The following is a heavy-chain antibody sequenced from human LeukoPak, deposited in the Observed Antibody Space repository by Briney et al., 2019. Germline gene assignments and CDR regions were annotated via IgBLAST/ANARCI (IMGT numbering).Heavy chain of an antibody. V-gene: IGHV3-30*02. J-gene: IGHJ4*02. Sequence: GALRLSCAASGFTFSSYGMHWVRQAPGKGLEWVAFIRHDGSNKYYADSVKGRFTISRDNSKNTLFLQMNSLRAEDTAIYYCATYRQVLLPFESWGQGTLVTVSS. CDR3: ATYRQVLLPFES. CDR1: GFTFSSYG. CDR2: IRHDGSNK. D-gene: IGHD2-8*02.